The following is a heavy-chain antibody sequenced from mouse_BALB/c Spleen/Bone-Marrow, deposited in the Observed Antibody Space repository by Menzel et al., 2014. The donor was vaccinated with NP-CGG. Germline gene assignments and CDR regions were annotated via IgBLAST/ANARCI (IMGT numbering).Heavy chain of an antibody. CDR2: INPSNGGT. D-gene: IGHD2-2*01. V-gene: IGHV1S81*02. Sequence: VQLQQSGAELVKPGASVKLSCKASGYTFTSYYMYWVKQRPGQGLEWIGEINPSNGGTNFNEKFKSKATLTVDKSSSPAYMQLSHLTSEDSAVYYWTRSGTSWLRRSWYFDVWGAGTTVTVSS. CDR1: GYTFTSYY. CDR3: TRSGTSWLRRSWYFDV. J-gene: IGHJ1*01.